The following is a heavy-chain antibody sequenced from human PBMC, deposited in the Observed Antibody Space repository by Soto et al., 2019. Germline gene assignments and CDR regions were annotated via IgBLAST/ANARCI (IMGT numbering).Heavy chain of an antibody. CDR1: GGSITPYY. J-gene: IGHJ4*02. CDR3: VRDCYSSSCFDL. V-gene: IGHV4-59*01. CDR2: ISSSGFT. Sequence: QVQLQESGPGLVKPSETLSLTCTVSGGSITPYYWSWIRQPPGKRLEWIGYISSSGFTNYNPSLNSRVTISVDTSKNQFSLKLSSVTAADTAVYYCVRDCYSSSCFDLWGQGTLVTFSS. D-gene: IGHD6-13*01.